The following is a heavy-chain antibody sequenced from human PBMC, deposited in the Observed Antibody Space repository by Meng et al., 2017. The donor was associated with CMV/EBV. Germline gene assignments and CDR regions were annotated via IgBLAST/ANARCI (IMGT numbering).Heavy chain of an antibody. Sequence: GESLKISCVASGFTFSDVWMTWVRQTPGKGLEWVGRIKRKIEGETTEYTAPVKGRFTISRDDSKDTLELTINNLKTEDTVIYYCATGDCCGGSCHAFDIWGQGTLVTVSS. D-gene: IGHD2-15*01. CDR2: IKRKIEGETT. J-gene: IGHJ3*02. V-gene: IGHV3-15*01. CDR3: ATGDCCGGSCHAFDI. CDR1: GFTFSDVW.